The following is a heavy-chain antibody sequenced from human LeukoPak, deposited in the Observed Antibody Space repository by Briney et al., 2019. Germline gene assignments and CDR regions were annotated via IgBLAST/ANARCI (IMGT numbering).Heavy chain of an antibody. J-gene: IGHJ5*02. D-gene: IGHD3-16*01. V-gene: IGHV1-46*03. CDR3: ARAPLGRLSWFDP. CDR2: INPSGGST. CDR1: GYTFTSYY. Sequence: ASVKVSCKASGYTFTSYYMHSVRQAPGQGLEWMGIINPSGGSTSYAQKFQGRVTMTRDTSTSTVYMELSSLRSEDTAVYYCARAPLGRLSWFDPWGQGTLVTVSS.